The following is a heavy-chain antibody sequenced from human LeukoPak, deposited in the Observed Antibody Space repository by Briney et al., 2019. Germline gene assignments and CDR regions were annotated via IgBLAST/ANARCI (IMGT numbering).Heavy chain of an antibody. CDR2: INTDGTDT. CDR1: GFIFSKQW. Sequence: GGSLRLSCGASGFIFSKQWMNWVRQAPGKGLVWVARINTDGTDTNYADSVKGRFTISRDNAKDTLYLQMNSLRPEDTAVYYCAKSNWFDPWGQGTLGTVSS. CDR3: AKSNWFDP. V-gene: IGHV3-74*01. J-gene: IGHJ5*02.